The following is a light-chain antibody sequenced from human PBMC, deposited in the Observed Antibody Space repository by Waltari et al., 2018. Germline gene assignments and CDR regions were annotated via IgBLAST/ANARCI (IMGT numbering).Light chain of an antibody. Sequence: QTVVPQEPSLSVPPGGTVTLTCALRSGPVSSTSYPSWYQQSTGQTPRTLVYKTNIRSSGVPDLFSGSILGNKAALIITGAQADDESDYYCLLYMGSGIWVFGGGTKVTVL. V-gene: IGLV8-61*01. J-gene: IGLJ3*02. CDR1: SGPVSSTSY. CDR2: KTN. CDR3: LLYMGSGIWV.